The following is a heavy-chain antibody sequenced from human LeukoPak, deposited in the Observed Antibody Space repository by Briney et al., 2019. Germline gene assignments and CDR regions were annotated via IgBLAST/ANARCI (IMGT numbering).Heavy chain of an antibody. J-gene: IGHJ4*02. CDR3: AKRRGYSYGPFDY. D-gene: IGHD5-18*01. Sequence: QAGGSLRLSCAASGFTFSSYAMSWVRQAPGKGLEWVSAISGSGGSTYYADSVKGRFTISRDNSKNTLYLQMNSLRAEDTAVYYCAKRRGYSYGPFDYWGQGTLVTVSS. V-gene: IGHV3-23*01. CDR1: GFTFSSYA. CDR2: ISGSGGST.